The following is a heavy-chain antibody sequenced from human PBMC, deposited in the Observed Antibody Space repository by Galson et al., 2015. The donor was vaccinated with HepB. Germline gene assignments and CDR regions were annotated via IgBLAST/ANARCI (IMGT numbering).Heavy chain of an antibody. J-gene: IGHJ4*02. Sequence: SLRLSCAASGFTFSSYAMSWVRQAPGKGLEWVSAISGSGGSTYYADSVKGRFTISRDNSKNTLYLQMNSLRAEDTAVYYCAKDRDYGDYGEEFDYWGQGTLVTVSS. CDR3: AKDRDYGDYGEEFDY. CDR1: GFTFSSYA. CDR2: ISGSGGST. V-gene: IGHV3-23*01. D-gene: IGHD4-17*01.